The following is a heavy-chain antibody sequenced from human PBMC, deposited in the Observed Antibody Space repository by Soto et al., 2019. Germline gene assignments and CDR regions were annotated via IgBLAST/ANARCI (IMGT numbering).Heavy chain of an antibody. Sequence: ETLSLTCTVSGGSISSYYWSWIRQPPGKGREWIGYIYYSGSTNYNPSFKSRVTISVDTSKNQFSLKLSSVTVADTAVYYCARSLGYSSGWWYDAFDIWGQGTMVTVSS. V-gene: IGHV4-59*13. D-gene: IGHD6-19*01. J-gene: IGHJ3*02. CDR1: GGSISSYY. CDR2: IYYSGST. CDR3: ARSLGYSSGWWYDAFDI.